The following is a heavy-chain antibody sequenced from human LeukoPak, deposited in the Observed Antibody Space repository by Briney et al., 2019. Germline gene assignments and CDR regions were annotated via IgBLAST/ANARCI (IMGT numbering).Heavy chain of an antibody. CDR1: GGSIRSSH. J-gene: IGHJ5*02. CDR3: AKAAGYSTIYWFDP. CDR2: IYYSGTS. V-gene: IGHV4-59*01. D-gene: IGHD6-13*01. Sequence: KPSETLSLTCTVSGGSIRSSHWSWIRQPPGKGLEFIRYIYYSGTSNYNPSLKSRVTMSVDTSNNQFSLKLNSVTAADTAVYYCAKAAGYSTIYWFDPWGQGTLVTVSS.